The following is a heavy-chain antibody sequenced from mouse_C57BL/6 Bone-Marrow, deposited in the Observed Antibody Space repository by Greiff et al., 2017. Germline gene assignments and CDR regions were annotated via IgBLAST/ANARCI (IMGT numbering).Heavy chain of an antibody. V-gene: IGHV6-3*01. CDR1: GFTFSNYW. D-gene: IGHD2-3*01. Sequence: EVKLVESGGGLVQPGGSMKLSCVASGFTFSNYWMNWVRQSPEKGLEWVAQIRLKSDNYATHYAESVKGRFTISRDDYKSSVYLQMNNLRAEDTGIYYCTGDDGYYDYWGQGTTLTVAS. CDR2: IRLKSDNYAT. J-gene: IGHJ2*01. CDR3: TGDDGYYDY.